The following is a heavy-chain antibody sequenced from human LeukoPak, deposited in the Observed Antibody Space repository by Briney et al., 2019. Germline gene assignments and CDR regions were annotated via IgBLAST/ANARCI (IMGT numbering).Heavy chain of an antibody. CDR3: ARDREYSYGIDY. Sequence: GGSLRLSCAASGFTFSSYAMSWVRQAPGKGLVWVSRINSDGSSASYADSVKGRFTISRDNAKNTLYLQMNSLRAEDTAVYYCARDREYSYGIDYWGQGTLVTVSS. V-gene: IGHV3-74*01. D-gene: IGHD5-18*01. CDR2: INSDGSSA. CDR1: GFTFSSYA. J-gene: IGHJ4*02.